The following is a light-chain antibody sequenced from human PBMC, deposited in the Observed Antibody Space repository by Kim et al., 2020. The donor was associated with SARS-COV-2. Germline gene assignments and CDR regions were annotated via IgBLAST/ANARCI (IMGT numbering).Light chain of an antibody. CDR3: QQYANWPVT. J-gene: IGKJ4*01. V-gene: IGKV3-15*01. CDR2: AAS. Sequence: VSPGEGATLSWRASQSVRSALAWYQQKPGQAPSLLIYAASTRATGIPARFSGSGSGTEFTLTISSLQSEDFAVYYCQQYANWPVTFGGGTKVDIK. CDR1: QSVRSA.